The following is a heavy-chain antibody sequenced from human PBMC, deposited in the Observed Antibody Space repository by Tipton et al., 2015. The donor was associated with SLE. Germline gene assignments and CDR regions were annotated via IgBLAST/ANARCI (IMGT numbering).Heavy chain of an antibody. D-gene: IGHD6-13*01. CDR1: GFTFSSYS. J-gene: IGHJ4*02. CDR3: ARDLILQQLDY. CDR2: ISYDGSNK. V-gene: IGHV3-30*04. Sequence: SLRLSCAASGFTFSSYSMHWVRQAPGKGLEWVAVISYDGSNKYYADSVKGRFTISRDNSKDTLYLQMNSLRADDTAVYYCARDLILQQLDYWGQGTLVTVSS.